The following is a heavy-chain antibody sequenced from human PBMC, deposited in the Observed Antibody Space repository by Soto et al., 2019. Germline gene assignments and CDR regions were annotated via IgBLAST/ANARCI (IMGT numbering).Heavy chain of an antibody. CDR1: GVTISSGGYY. Sequence: SETLSLTCSVSGVTISSGGYYWSWIRQSPGKGLEWIGYIFYSGYNYYNPSLESRLSMSVDTSKNQFSLRLTSVTAADTAVYFCARLNPIVVVPTPMGWFDPWGQGTLVTVSS. V-gene: IGHV4-31*03. CDR2: IFYSGYN. CDR3: ARLNPIVVVPTPMGWFDP. D-gene: IGHD2-2*01. J-gene: IGHJ5*02.